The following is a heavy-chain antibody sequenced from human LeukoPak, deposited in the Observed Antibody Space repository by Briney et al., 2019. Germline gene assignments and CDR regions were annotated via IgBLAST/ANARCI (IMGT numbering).Heavy chain of an antibody. CDR1: GYTFTRYY. CDR2: INLSGGSP. Sequence: SAVNVSCKPSGYTFTRYYMRGVRPAPPQGLEGMGMINLSGGSPSNAHTFQGRVTMTSDMSTSTVYMELNSLRSEDTAVYYCARAPPGVGPAAMFHGPIDYWGQGTLVTVSS. J-gene: IGHJ4*02. CDR3: ARAPPGVGPAAMFHGPIDY. D-gene: IGHD2-2*01. V-gene: IGHV1-46*01.